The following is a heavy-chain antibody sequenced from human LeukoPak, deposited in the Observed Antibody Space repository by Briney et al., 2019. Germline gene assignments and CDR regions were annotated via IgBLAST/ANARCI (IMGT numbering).Heavy chain of an antibody. V-gene: IGHV1-2*02. CDR2: INPNSGGT. Sequence: ASVKVSCKASGYTFTGYYMHWVRQAPGQGLEWMGWINPNSGGTNYAQKFQGRVTMTRDTSISTAYMELSRLRSDDTAVYYCARESGSGSSYGYGYWGQGTLVTVSS. D-gene: IGHD5-18*01. CDR3: ARESGSGSSYGYGY. J-gene: IGHJ4*02. CDR1: GYTFTGYY.